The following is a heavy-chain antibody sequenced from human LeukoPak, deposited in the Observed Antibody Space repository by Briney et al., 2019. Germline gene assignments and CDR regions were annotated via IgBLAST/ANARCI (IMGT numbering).Heavy chain of an antibody. CDR2: IIPIFGTA. D-gene: IGHD1-1*01. V-gene: IGHV1-69*05. J-gene: IGHJ5*02. Sequence: SVKVSCKASGGTFSSYAISWVRQAPGRGLEWMGGIIPIFGTANYAQKFQGRVTITTDESTSTAYMELSSLRSDDTAVYYCAATDSNWFDPWGQGTLVTVSS. CDR3: AATDSNWFDP. CDR1: GGTFSSYA.